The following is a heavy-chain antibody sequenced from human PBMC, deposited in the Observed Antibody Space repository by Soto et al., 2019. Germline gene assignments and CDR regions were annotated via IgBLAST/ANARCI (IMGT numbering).Heavy chain of an antibody. J-gene: IGHJ4*02. V-gene: IGHV4-34*01. CDR2: INHSGST. CDR3: ARPWGSPMVRGVPSDY. D-gene: IGHD3-10*01. CDR1: GGSFSGYY. Sequence: SETLSLTCAVYGGSFSGYYWSWIRQPPGKGLEWIGEINHSGSTNYNPSLKSRVTISVDTSKNQFSLKLSSVTAADTAVYYCARPWGSPMVRGVPSDYWGQGTLVTVSS.